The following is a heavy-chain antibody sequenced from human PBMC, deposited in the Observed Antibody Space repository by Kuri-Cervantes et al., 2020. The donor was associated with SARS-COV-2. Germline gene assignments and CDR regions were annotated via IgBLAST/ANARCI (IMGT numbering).Heavy chain of an antibody. CDR3: ARELRAYDGAGQFYY. Sequence: SETLSLTCAVCGFSISSDYYWGWIRLPPGKGLEWIGSIYYGGSTYYDPSLKSRVTISLDTSKNQFYLRVSAVTAADTAVYYCARELRAYDGAGQFYYWGQGILVTVSS. V-gene: IGHV4-38-2*02. J-gene: IGHJ4*02. CDR1: GFSISSDYY. CDR2: IYYGGST. D-gene: IGHD3-10*01.